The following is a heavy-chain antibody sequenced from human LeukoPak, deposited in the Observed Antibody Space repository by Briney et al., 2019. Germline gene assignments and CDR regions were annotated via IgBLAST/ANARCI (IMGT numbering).Heavy chain of an antibody. CDR2: ISSSSSTI. V-gene: IGHV3-48*04. J-gene: IGHJ5*02. Sequence: GGSLRLSCAASGFTFSSYSMNWVRQAPGKGLEWVSYISSSSSTIYYADSVKGRFTISRDNAKNSLYLQMNSLRAEDTAEYYCARQSGYGDYWFDPWGQGTLVTVSS. CDR3: ARQSGYGDYWFDP. CDR1: GFTFSSYS. D-gene: IGHD4-17*01.